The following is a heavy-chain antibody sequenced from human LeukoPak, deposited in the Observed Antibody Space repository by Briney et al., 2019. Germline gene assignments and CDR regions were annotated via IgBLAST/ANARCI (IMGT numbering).Heavy chain of an antibody. D-gene: IGHD3-16*01. J-gene: IGHJ4*02. CDR2: IKSDGSDT. V-gene: IGHV3-74*01. Sequence: GSLRLSCAASGFSFSTNWMHWVRQAPGKGLVWVSRIKSDGSDTSYADSVKGRFTISRDNAKNTLYLQMNSLRAEDTAVYYCAKGYYDYVWGSYYFDYWGQGTLVTVSS. CDR1: GFSFSTNW. CDR3: AKGYYDYVWGSYYFDY.